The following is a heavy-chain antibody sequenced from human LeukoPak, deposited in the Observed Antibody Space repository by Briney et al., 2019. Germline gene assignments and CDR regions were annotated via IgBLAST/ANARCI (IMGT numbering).Heavy chain of an antibody. D-gene: IGHD1-1*01. CDR2: FDRETDEA. V-gene: IGHV1-24*01. Sequence: ASVKVSCEVSGFILTELSIHWVRQAPGKGLEWMASFDRETDEALYAQTFQGRVTMTEDTSTDTAYMQLTSLRSEDTAVYYCVTDHYNNHGNFDYWGQGTLVIAAS. CDR1: GFILTELS. CDR3: VTDHYNNHGNFDY. J-gene: IGHJ4*02.